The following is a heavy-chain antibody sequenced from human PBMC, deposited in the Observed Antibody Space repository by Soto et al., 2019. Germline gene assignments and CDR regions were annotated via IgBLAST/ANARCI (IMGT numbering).Heavy chain of an antibody. CDR2: IWYDGSNK. D-gene: IGHD4-17*01. V-gene: IGHV3-33*01. Sequence: GGSLRLSCAASGFTFSSYGMHWVRQAPGKGLEWVAVIWYDGSNKYYADSVKGRFTISRDNSKNTLYLQMNSLRAEDTAVYYCAITTVTKGPDYWGQGTLVTVSS. J-gene: IGHJ4*02. CDR1: GFTFSSYG. CDR3: AITTVTKGPDY.